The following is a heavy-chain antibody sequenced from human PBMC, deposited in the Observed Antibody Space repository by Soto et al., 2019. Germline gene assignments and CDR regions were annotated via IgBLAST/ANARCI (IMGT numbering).Heavy chain of an antibody. V-gene: IGHV4-4*02. CDR2: ISRDGDA. CDR3: ARDTKVPTKQWYFDL. J-gene: IGHJ2*01. Sequence: QVQLQESGPGLVKPSETLSLTCVVSTDSMNTNSNWWNWVRQPPGKGLEWIGEISRDGDARYNPSLKSRVTISVDKSKGQFSLSLSSVTAADTAVYYCARDTKVPTKQWYFDLWGRGTLVIVSS. D-gene: IGHD1-1*01. CDR1: TDSMNTNSNW.